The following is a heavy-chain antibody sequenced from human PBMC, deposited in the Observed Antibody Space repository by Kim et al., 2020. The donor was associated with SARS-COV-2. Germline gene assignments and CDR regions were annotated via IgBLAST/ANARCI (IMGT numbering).Heavy chain of an antibody. Sequence: GGSLRLSCAASGFTFSNAWMSWVRQAPGKGLEWVGRIKSKTDGGTTDYAAPVKGRFIISRDDSKNTLYLQMNSLKTEDTAVYYCTTIGEYDFWSGYYDYYYYGMDVWGQGTTVTVSS. J-gene: IGHJ6*02. CDR1: GFTFSNAW. V-gene: IGHV3-15*01. D-gene: IGHD3-3*01. CDR2: IKSKTDGGTT. CDR3: TTIGEYDFWSGYYDYYYYGMDV.